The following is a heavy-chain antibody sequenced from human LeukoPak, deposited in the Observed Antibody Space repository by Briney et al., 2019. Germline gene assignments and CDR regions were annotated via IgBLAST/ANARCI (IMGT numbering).Heavy chain of an antibody. V-gene: IGHV1-8*01. D-gene: IGHD6-19*01. CDR2: MNPNSGNT. J-gene: IGHJ4*02. CDR1: GYTFTSYD. CDR3: ARLGEAVAGTYFDY. Sequence: WASVKVSCKASGYTFTSYDINWVRQATGQGLEWMGWMNPNSGNTGYAQKFQGRVTMTRNTSISTAYMELSSLRSEDTAVYYCARLGEAVAGTYFDYWGQGTLVTVSS.